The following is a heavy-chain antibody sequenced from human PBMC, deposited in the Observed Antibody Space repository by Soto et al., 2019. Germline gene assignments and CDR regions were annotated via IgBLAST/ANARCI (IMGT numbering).Heavy chain of an antibody. Sequence: QVRLVQSGAEVKRPGASVRVSCKASGYTFTNYGSTWVRQVPGQGLERMGWASAYNRNTNYAQKFEDRVIMTTDTSTGTAHLELRSLRYDDTALYFCARERQWEPLLYWGQGTLVTVSS. CDR3: ARERQWEPLLY. V-gene: IGHV1-18*01. D-gene: IGHD1-26*01. CDR1: GYTFTNYG. CDR2: ASAYNRNT. J-gene: IGHJ4*02.